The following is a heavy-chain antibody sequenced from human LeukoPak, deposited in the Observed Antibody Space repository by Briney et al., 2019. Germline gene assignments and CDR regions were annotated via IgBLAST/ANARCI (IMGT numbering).Heavy chain of an antibody. J-gene: IGHJ6*02. CDR3: ARGSYYDFWSGYYPPNYYYYGMDV. CDR2: IWYDGSNK. CDR1: GFTFSSYG. Sequence: GGSLRLSCAASGFTFSSYGMHWVRQAPGKGLEWVAVIWYDGSNKYYADSVKGRFTISRDNSKNTLYLQMNSLRAEDTAVYYCARGSYYDFWSGYYPPNYYYYGMDVWGQGTTVTVPS. V-gene: IGHV3-33*01. D-gene: IGHD3-3*01.